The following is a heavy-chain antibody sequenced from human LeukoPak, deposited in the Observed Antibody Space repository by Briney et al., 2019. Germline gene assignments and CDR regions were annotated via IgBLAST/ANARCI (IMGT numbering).Heavy chain of an antibody. V-gene: IGHV4-34*01. Sequence: SETLSLTCAVYGGSFSGYYWSWIRQPPGKGLEWIGYIYYSGTTNYKPSLESRVTISVDTSKNQFSLKLSSVTAADTAVYYCARSGSSSPYWYFDLWGRGTLVTVSS. CDR2: IYYSGTT. CDR3: ARSGSSSPYWYFDL. J-gene: IGHJ2*01. CDR1: GGSFSGYY. D-gene: IGHD3-3*01.